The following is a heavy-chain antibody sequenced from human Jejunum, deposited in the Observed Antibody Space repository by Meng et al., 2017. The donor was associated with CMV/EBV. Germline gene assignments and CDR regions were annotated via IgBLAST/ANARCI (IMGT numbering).Heavy chain of an antibody. Sequence: FTVSDYYMTWLRQAPGKGLGCLAYISGRSSSIFYTRSVKGRFTISRDNAKSSLYLEMNNVKVEDTAVYYCARSTLEIFDSSGHSHWGQGTLVTVSS. V-gene: IGHV3-11*01. CDR1: FTVSDYY. CDR2: ISGRSSSI. D-gene: IGHD3-22*01. CDR3: ARSTLEIFDSSGHSH. J-gene: IGHJ1*01.